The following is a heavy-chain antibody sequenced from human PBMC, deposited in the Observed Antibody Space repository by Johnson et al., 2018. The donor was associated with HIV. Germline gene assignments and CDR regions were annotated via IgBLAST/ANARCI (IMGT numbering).Heavy chain of an antibody. CDR1: GFTVDDYG. CDR3: ARGADPGIAAALV. V-gene: IGHV3-20*04. J-gene: IGHJ3*01. Sequence: VRLVESGGGVVRPGGSLRLSCAASGFTVDDYGLSWVRQALGKGLEWFSGINWNGGSTGYADSVQGRFTISRDNAKNSLCLQMNSLRAEETALYYCARGADPGIAAALVWGQGTMVTVSS. CDR2: INWNGGST. D-gene: IGHD6-13*01.